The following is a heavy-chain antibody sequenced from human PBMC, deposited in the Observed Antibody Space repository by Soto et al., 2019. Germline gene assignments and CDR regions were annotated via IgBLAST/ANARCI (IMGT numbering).Heavy chain of an antibody. D-gene: IGHD6-13*01. Sequence: QVQLVESGGGVVQPGRSLRLSCAASGFTFSSYAMHWVRQAPGKGLEWVAVISYDGSNKYYADSVKGRFTISRDNSKNTLYLQMNSLRAEDTAVYYCARIAVAGQYYFDYWGQGTLVTVSS. J-gene: IGHJ4*02. CDR2: ISYDGSNK. V-gene: IGHV3-30-3*01. CDR1: GFTFSSYA. CDR3: ARIAVAGQYYFDY.